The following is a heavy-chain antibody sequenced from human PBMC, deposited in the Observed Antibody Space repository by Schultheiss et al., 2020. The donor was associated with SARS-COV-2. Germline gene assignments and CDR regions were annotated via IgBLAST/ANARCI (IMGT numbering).Heavy chain of an antibody. CDR1: GYTFTSYG. Sequence: ASVKVSCKASGYTFTSYGINWVRQATGQGLEWMGWMNPNSGNTGYAQKFQGRVTMTRNTSISTAYMELSSLRAEDTAVYYCARDCSSSSGCFDCWGQGTLVTVSS. D-gene: IGHD6-6*01. CDR2: MNPNSGNT. J-gene: IGHJ4*02. CDR3: ARDCSSSSGCFDC. V-gene: IGHV1-8*02.